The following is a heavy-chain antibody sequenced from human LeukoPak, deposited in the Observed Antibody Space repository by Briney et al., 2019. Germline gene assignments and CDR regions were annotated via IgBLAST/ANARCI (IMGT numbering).Heavy chain of an antibody. V-gene: IGHV4-59*01. CDR3: ARDLKYCSGYPDAFDI. CDR2: IYYSGST. J-gene: IGHJ3*02. D-gene: IGHD2-15*01. Sequence: SETLSLTCTVSGGSISSYYWSWIRQPPGKGLEWIGYIYYSGSTNYNPSLKRRVTISVDTCKNQFSLKLSSVTAADTAVYYCARDLKYCSGYPDAFDIWGQGTMVTVSS. CDR1: GGSISSYY.